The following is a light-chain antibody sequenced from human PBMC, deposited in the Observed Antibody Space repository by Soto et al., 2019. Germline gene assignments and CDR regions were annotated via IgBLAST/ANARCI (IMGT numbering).Light chain of an antibody. J-gene: IGKJ5*01. Sequence: DIQMTQSPSSVSASVGDRVSITCRAGQGISNWLAWYQQKPGRAPKLLIYAASTLRGGVPSRFSGSGSGTEYTLTISSLQADDFATYYCQQSDTYPLTFGQRTRLEV. CDR2: AAS. CDR1: QGISNW. V-gene: IGKV1-12*01. CDR3: QQSDTYPLT.